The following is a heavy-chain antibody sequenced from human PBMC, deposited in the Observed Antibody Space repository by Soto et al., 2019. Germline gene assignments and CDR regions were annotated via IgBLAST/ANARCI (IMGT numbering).Heavy chain of an antibody. V-gene: IGHV3-9*01. D-gene: IGHD3-16*01. J-gene: IGHJ5*02. CDR1: GSTIDDYA. Sequence: SLRLSCVVSGSTIDDYAMHWVRQVPGKGLEWVSGIFWVGGGTGYADSVKGRFTISRDRAKNSLSLQMNSLRIEDTAVYYCGKDLSPGGIEPWGQGTLVTVSS. CDR3: GKDLSPGGIEP. CDR2: IFWVGGGT.